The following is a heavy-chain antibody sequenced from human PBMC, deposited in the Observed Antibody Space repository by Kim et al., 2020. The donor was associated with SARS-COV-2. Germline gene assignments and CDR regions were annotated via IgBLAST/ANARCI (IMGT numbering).Heavy chain of an antibody. CDR2: FYFTADT. CDR1: GGSISSSTYY. CDR3: SIRAQTVDF. Sequence: SETLSLTCTVSGGSISSSTYYWAWIRQPPGKGLEWIGSFYFTADTYYNPSLKSRVTMSVDTPKNQFSLKLNSVTAADTAVYYCSIRAQTVDFWGQGSLVT. J-gene: IGHJ4*02. V-gene: IGHV4-39*01.